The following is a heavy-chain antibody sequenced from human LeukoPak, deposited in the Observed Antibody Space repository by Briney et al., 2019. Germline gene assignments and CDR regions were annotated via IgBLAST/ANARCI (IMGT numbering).Heavy chain of an antibody. Sequence: GGSLRLSCAASGFTFSSYWMHWVRQAPGMGLVWVSRINSDGSSTSYADSVKGRFTISRDNAKNTLYLQMDSLRAEDTAVYYCARDRCSGGSCYANDYWGQGTLVTVSS. CDR3: ARDRCSGGSCYANDY. CDR1: GFTFSSYW. D-gene: IGHD2-15*01. V-gene: IGHV3-74*01. CDR2: INSDGSST. J-gene: IGHJ4*02.